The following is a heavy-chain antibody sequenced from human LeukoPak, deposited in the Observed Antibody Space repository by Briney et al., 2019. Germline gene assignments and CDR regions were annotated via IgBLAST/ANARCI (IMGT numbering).Heavy chain of an antibody. CDR1: GGSISSSNW. J-gene: IGHJ4*02. CDR2: IYHSGST. CDR3: ARSMEQLVSYYFDY. D-gene: IGHD6-13*01. Sequence: SGTLSLTCAVSGGSISSSNWWSWVRPPPGKGLEWIGEIYHSGSTNYNPSLKSRVTISVDKSKNQFSLKLSSVTAADTAVYYCARSMEQLVSYYFDYWGQGTLVTVSS. V-gene: IGHV4-4*02.